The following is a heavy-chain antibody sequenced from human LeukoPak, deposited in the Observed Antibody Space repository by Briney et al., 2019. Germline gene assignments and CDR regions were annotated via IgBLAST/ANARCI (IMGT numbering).Heavy chain of an antibody. CDR1: GGSFSGYY. D-gene: IGHD6-13*01. V-gene: IGHV4-34*01. J-gene: IGHJ4*02. CDR2: INHSGST. Sequence: SQTLSLTCAVYGGSFSGYYWSWIRQPPGKGLEWIGEINHSGSTNYNPSLKSRVTISVDTSKNQFSLKLSSVTAADTAVYYCARSSLSSSFDYWGQGTLVTVSS. CDR3: ARSSLSSSFDY.